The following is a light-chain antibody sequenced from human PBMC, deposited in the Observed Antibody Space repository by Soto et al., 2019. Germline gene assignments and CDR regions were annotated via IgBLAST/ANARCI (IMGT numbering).Light chain of an antibody. CDR3: QQYHNWPA. V-gene: IGKV3-15*01. Sequence: EIVMTQSPATLSVSPGERATLSYRASQSVFSSLAWYQQKPGQAPRLLIYGAATRATGIPARFSGSGSGTEFTLTISSLQSEDFAVYYCQQYHNWPAFGQGTKVEIK. J-gene: IGKJ1*01. CDR2: GAA. CDR1: QSVFSS.